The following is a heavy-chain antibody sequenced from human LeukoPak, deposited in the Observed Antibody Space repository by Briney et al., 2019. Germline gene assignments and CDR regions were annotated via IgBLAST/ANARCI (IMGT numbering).Heavy chain of an antibody. CDR1: GGTFSNYA. D-gene: IGHD5-24*01. J-gene: IGHJ4*02. CDR3: ASSRDGYNSVFDY. CDR2: IGPIFGTA. V-gene: IGHV1-69*05. Sequence: SVKVSCKASGGTFSNYAFSWVRQAPGQGLEWMGGIGPIFGTANYAQKFQGRVTITTEESTSTAYMELSSLRSEDTAVYYCASSRDGYNSVFDYWGQGTLVTVSS.